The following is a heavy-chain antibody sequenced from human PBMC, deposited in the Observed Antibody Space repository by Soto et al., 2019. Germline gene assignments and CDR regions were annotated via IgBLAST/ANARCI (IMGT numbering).Heavy chain of an antibody. D-gene: IGHD5-12*01. CDR3: ATDVLGLRFGYYYGMDV. CDR1: GYTLTELS. CDR2: FDPEDGET. J-gene: IGHJ6*02. Sequence: ASVKVSCTVSGYTLTELSMHWVRQAPGKGLEWMGGFDPEDGETIYAQKFQGRVTMTEDTSTDTAYMELSSLRSEDTAVYYCATDVLGLRFGYYYGMDVWGQGTTVTVSS. V-gene: IGHV1-24*01.